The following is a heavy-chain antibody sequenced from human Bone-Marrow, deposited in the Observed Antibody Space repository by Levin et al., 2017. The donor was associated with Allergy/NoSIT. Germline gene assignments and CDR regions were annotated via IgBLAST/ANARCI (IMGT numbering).Heavy chain of an antibody. V-gene: IGHV3-23*01. CDR2: ISAGGENT. CDR1: GFTFSSNA. J-gene: IGHJ4*02. CDR3: AKERIGYCTGGVCPPVMGQFDF. Sequence: PGGSLRLSCAASGFTFSSNAMTWVRQAPGKGLDWVSAISAGGENTYYADSEKGRFTISRDNSKNTLYLQMNKLRAEDTAIYYCAKERIGYCTGGVCPPVMGQFDFWGQGNLVTVSS. D-gene: IGHD2-8*02.